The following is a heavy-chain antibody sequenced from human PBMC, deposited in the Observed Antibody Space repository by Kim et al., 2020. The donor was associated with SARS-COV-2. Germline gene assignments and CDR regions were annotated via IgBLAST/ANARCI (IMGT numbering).Heavy chain of an antibody. D-gene: IGHD6-13*01. CDR3: AREPPRIAAAGTTLDLDY. J-gene: IGHJ4*02. V-gene: IGHV4-4*06. Sequence: SRVTVSVDTSKNQLSLKLSSVTAADTAVYYCAREPPRIAAAGTTLDLDYWGQGTLVTVSS.